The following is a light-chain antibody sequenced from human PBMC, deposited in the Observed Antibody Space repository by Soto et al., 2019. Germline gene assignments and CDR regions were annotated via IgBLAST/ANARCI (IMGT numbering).Light chain of an antibody. CDR2: GNS. CDR3: QSYDSSRSGPNWV. Sequence: QSVLTQPPSVSGAPGQRVTISCTGSSSNIGAGYDVHWYQQLPGTAPKLLIYGNSNRTSGVPDRFSGSKSGTSASLAITGLQAEDEADYYCQSYDSSRSGPNWVCVGGTKVTVL. V-gene: IGLV1-40*01. CDR1: SSNIGAGYD. J-gene: IGLJ3*02.